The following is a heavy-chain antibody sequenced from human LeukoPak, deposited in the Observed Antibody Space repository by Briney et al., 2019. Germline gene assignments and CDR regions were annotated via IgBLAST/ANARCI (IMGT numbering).Heavy chain of an antibody. CDR2: IDPSDSYT. V-gene: IGHV5-10-1*01. CDR3: ASYLEYSSSSGVFDY. Sequence: GESLKISCKGSGCSFTSYWISWVRQMPGKGLEWMGRIDPSDSYTNYSPSFQGHVTISADKSISTAYLQWSSLKASDTAMYYCASYLEYSSSSGVFDYWGQGTLVTVSS. D-gene: IGHD6-6*01. J-gene: IGHJ4*02. CDR1: GCSFTSYW.